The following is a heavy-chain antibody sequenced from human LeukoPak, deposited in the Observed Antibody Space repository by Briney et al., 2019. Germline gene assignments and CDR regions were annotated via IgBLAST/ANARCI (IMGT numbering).Heavy chain of an antibody. CDR2: INSDGGST. CDR1: GFTFNSYW. V-gene: IGHV3-74*01. Sequence: GGSLRLSCAASGFTFNSYWMHWVRQAPGKGLVWVSRINSDGGSTSYADSVKGRFTISRDNAKNTLYLQMNSLRAEDTAVYYCANDLLGYCSGGSCENPGYWGQGTLVTVSS. D-gene: IGHD2-15*01. CDR3: ANDLLGYCSGGSCENPGY. J-gene: IGHJ4*02.